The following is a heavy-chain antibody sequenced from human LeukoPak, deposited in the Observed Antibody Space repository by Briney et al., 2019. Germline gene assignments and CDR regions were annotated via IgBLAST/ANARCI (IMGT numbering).Heavy chain of an antibody. V-gene: IGHV3-23*01. CDR2: ISGSGGST. J-gene: IGHJ5*02. D-gene: IGHD3-10*01. Sequence: GGSLRLSCAASGFTFSSYAMSWVRQPAGKGLEWVSVISGSGGSTYYADSVKGRFTISRDNSKNTLYLQMNSLRADDTAVYYCAKDGGGYGSGSYYGWFGPWGQGTLVTVSS. CDR3: AKDGGGYGSGSYYGWFGP. CDR1: GFTFSSYA.